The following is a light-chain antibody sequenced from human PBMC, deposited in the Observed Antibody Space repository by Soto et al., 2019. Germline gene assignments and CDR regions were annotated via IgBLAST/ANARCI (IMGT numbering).Light chain of an antibody. Sequence: QSVLTQPASVSGSPGQSIAISCTGTSSDVGAYNYVSWYQQHPGKAPKLMIYDVSNRPSGVSNRFSGSKSGNMASLTISGLQAEDEADYYCCSHTTNNTRVFGTGTKVTVL. CDR3: CSHTTNNTRV. V-gene: IGLV2-14*01. CDR1: SSDVGAYNY. CDR2: DVS. J-gene: IGLJ1*01.